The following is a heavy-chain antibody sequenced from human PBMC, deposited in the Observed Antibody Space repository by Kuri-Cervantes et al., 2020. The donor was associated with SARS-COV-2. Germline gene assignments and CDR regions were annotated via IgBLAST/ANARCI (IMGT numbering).Heavy chain of an antibody. J-gene: IGHJ6*02. Sequence: SETLSLTCAVYGGSFSGYYWSWIRQPPGKGLEWIGEINHSGSTNYNPSLKSRVTISVDTSENQFPLKLSSVTAADTAVYYCAKTNRGRYYYYYGMDVWGQGTTVTVSS. V-gene: IGHV4-34*01. CDR2: INHSGST. CDR1: GGSFSGYY. D-gene: IGHD3-10*01. CDR3: AKTNRGRYYYYYGMDV.